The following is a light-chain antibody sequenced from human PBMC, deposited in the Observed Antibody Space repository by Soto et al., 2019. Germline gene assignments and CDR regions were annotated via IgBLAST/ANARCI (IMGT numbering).Light chain of an antibody. CDR1: NIRTKS. J-gene: IGLJ2*01. Sequence: SSELTQPPSVSVAPGQTATFTCGGSNIRTKSVHWCRQRPGQAPVLVVYDDRDRPSGIPERFSGSNSGNTATLTISKVEPGDEADYYCQVWDSSGDHPVFGGGTKLTVL. CDR3: QVWDSSGDHPV. CDR2: DDR. V-gene: IGLV3-21*02.